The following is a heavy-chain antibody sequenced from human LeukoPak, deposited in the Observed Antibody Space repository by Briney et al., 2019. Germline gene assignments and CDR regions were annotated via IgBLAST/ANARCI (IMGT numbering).Heavy chain of an antibody. CDR3: AKQSSSWSFLDY. Sequence: GGSLRLSCAASGFTFTNHDMHWVRQAPGKGLEWVSAISGSGGSTYYADSVKGRFTISRDNSKNTLYLQMNSLRAEDTAVYYCAKQSSSWSFLDYWGQGTLVTVSS. D-gene: IGHD6-13*01. V-gene: IGHV3-23*01. CDR2: ISGSGGST. CDR1: GFTFTNHD. J-gene: IGHJ4*02.